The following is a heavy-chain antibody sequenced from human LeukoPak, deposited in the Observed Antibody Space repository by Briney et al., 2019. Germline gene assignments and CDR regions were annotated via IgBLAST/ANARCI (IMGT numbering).Heavy chain of an antibody. CDR3: AKDMRQQQAHDAFDI. J-gene: IGHJ3*02. CDR2: ISWNSGSI. Sequence: GRSLRLSCAASGFTFDDYAMHWVRQAPGKGLEWVSGISWNSGSIGYADSVKGRFTISRDNAKNSLYLQMNSLRAEDTALYYCAKDMRQQQAHDAFDIWGQGTMVTVSS. D-gene: IGHD6-13*01. V-gene: IGHV3-9*01. CDR1: GFTFDDYA.